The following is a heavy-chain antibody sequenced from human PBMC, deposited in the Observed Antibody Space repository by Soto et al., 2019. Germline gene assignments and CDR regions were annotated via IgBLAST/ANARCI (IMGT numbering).Heavy chain of an antibody. CDR1: GGTFSSYA. D-gene: IGHD3-3*01. V-gene: IGHV1-69*13. J-gene: IGHJ6*02. CDR2: IIPIFGTA. Sequence: ASVKVSCKASGGTFSSYAISWVRQAPGQGLEWMGGIIPIFGTANYAQKFQGRVTITADESTSTAYMELSSLRSEDTAVYYCARGIASNYYYYGMDVWGHGTTVTVSS. CDR3: ARGIASNYYYYGMDV.